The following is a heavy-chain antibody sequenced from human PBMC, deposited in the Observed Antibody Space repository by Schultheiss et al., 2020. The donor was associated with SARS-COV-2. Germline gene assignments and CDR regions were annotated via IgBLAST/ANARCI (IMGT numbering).Heavy chain of an antibody. CDR3: ARDRSPDAFDI. CDR1: GFTFTNAW. CDR2: IKSETDGGTT. D-gene: IGHD1-14*01. J-gene: IGHJ3*02. Sequence: GESLKISCAASGFTFTNAWMYWVRQAPGKGLEWVGRIKSETDGGTTDYAAPVKGRFTISRDNAKNTLYLQMNSLRADDTAVYYCARDRSPDAFDIWGQGTMVTVSS. V-gene: IGHV3-15*05.